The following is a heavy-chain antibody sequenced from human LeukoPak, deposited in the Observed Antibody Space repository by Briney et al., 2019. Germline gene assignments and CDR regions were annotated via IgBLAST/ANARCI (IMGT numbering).Heavy chain of an antibody. CDR2: INHSGST. CDR1: GGSFSGYY. J-gene: IGHJ4*02. D-gene: IGHD2-21*02. CDR3: ASLPPGGDGDYFDY. Sequence: SETLSLTCAVYGGSFSGYYWSWIRQPPGKGLEWIGEINHSGSTNYNPSLKSRVTISVDTSKNQFSLKLSSVTAADTAVYYCASLPPGGDGDYFDYWSQGTLVTVSS. V-gene: IGHV4-34*01.